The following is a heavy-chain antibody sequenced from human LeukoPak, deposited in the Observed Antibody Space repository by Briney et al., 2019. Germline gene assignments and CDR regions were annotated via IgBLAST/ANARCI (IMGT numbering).Heavy chain of an antibody. J-gene: IGHJ2*01. CDR2: IYYSGST. Sequence: PSETLSLTCTVSGGSISSGGYSWGWIRQPPGKGLEWVGSIYYSGSTYYNPSLKSRVTISVDTSKNQFSLKLSSVTAADTAVYYCAGDWGATMVWYFDLWGRGTLVTVSS. CDR3: AGDWGATMVWYFDL. CDR1: GGSISSGGYS. D-gene: IGHD1-26*01. V-gene: IGHV4-39*07.